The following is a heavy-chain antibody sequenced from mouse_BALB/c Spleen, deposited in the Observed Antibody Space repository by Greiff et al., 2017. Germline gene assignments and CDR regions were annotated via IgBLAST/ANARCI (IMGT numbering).Heavy chain of an antibody. V-gene: IGHV3-2*02. CDR2: ISYSGST. CDR1: GYSITSDYA. D-gene: IGHD2-14*01. J-gene: IGHJ4*01. Sequence: EVKVEESGPGLVKPSQSLSLTCTVTGYSITSDYAWNWIRQFPGNKLEWMGYISYSGSTSYNPSLKSRISITRDTSKNQFFLQLNSVTTEDTATYYCARKDYRYDGRYYAMDYWGQGTSVTVSS. CDR3: ARKDYRYDGRYYAMDY.